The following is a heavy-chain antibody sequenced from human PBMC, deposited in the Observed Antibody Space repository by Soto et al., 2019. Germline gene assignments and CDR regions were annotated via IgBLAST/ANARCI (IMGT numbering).Heavy chain of an antibody. CDR3: TRDKGVGAYGSATTGIDV. CDR2: ISTWNGDR. D-gene: IGHD3-10*01. V-gene: IGHV1-18*01. CDR1: GYSFTTYG. Sequence: QVQLVQSGVEVKKPGASVEVSCKASGYSFTTYGISWVRQAPGRGLEWMGWISTWNGDRIYAQKIQGRVTMTTDRSTTTAKMERRSLTSDDTAVYYCTRDKGVGAYGSATTGIDVWGQGTTVTVSS. J-gene: IGHJ6*02.